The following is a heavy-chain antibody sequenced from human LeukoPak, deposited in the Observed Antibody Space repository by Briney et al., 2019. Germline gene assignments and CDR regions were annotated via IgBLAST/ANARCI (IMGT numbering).Heavy chain of an antibody. Sequence: GGSLRLSCAASGFTFSSYSMNWVRQAPGKGLEWVSYISSSSTIYYADSVKGRFTISRDNAKNSLYLQMNSLRAEDTAVYYCASMVRGVHLDYWGQGTLVTVSS. V-gene: IGHV3-48*01. CDR2: ISSSSTI. J-gene: IGHJ4*02. CDR1: GFTFSSYS. D-gene: IGHD3-10*01. CDR3: ASMVRGVHLDY.